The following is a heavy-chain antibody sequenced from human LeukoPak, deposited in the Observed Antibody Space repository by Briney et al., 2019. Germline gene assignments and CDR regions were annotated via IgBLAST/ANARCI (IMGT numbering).Heavy chain of an antibody. D-gene: IGHD1-26*01. V-gene: IGHV4-39*01. CDR1: GGSISSSSYY. J-gene: IGHJ4*02. CDR3: ARHGSYFRY. Sequence: PSETLSLTCTVSGGSISSSSYYWGWIRQPPGKGLEWIGSVYYTGSTYNNPSLKSQVTISVDTSKNQFSLKLSSVTAADTAVYYCARHGSYFRYWGQGILVTVSS. CDR2: VYYTGST.